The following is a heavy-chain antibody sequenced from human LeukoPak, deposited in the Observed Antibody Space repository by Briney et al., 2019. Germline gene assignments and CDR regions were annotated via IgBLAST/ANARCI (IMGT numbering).Heavy chain of an antibody. CDR2: IGSSSSYI. J-gene: IGHJ6*03. CDR1: GFTFSGYS. Sequence: PGGSLSLSCAASGFTFSGYSMNWVRQAPGKGLKWVSSIGSSSSYIYYADSVKGRFTISRDNAKNSLYLQMNSLRAEDTAVYYCARDSGTAMEYYYYYYMDVWGKGTTVTVSS. D-gene: IGHD5-18*01. V-gene: IGHV3-21*01. CDR3: ARDSGTAMEYYYYYYMDV.